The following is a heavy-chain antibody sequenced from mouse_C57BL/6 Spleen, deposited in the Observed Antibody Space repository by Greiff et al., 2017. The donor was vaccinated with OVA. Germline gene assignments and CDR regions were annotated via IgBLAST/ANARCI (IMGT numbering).Heavy chain of an antibody. CDR2: IDPSDSYT. CDR1: GYTFTSYW. D-gene: IGHD3-2*02. Sequence: QVQLQQPGAELVKPGASVKLSCKASGYTFTSYWMQWVKQRPGQGLEWIGEIDPSDSYTNYNQKLKGKATLTVDTSSSTAYMQLSSLTSEGSAVYYCARFSSGFFAYWGQGTLVTVSA. V-gene: IGHV1-50*01. CDR3: ARFSSGFFAY. J-gene: IGHJ3*01.